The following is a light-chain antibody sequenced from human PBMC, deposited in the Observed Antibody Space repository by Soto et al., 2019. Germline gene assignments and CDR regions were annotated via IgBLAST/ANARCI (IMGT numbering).Light chain of an antibody. V-gene: IGLV2-14*01. CDR2: DVS. J-gene: IGLJ1*01. Sequence: SALTQPASVSGSPGQSITISCTGTSTDVGRYNYVSWYQQHPGKAPKLMVYDVSNRPSWVPNRFSGSKSGITASLTISGLQAEDEADYYCTSYTSDSTYVFGTGTKVTVL. CDR3: TSYTSDSTYV. CDR1: STDVGRYNY.